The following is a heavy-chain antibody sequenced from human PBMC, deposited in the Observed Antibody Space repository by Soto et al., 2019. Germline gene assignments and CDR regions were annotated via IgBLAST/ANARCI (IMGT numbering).Heavy chain of an antibody. CDR3: ATALLGGSSSSYYYGMDV. D-gene: IGHD6-6*01. CDR2: INPSGGST. Sequence: ASVKVSCKASGYTFTSYYMHWVRQAPGQGLEWMGIINPSGGSTSYAQKFQGRVTMTRDTSTSTVYMELSSLRSEDTAVYYCATALLGGSSSSYYYGMDVWGQGTTVTVSS. J-gene: IGHJ6*02. V-gene: IGHV1-46*01. CDR1: GYTFTSYY.